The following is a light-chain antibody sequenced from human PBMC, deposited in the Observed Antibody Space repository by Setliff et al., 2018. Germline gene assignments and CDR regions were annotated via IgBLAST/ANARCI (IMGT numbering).Light chain of an antibody. Sequence: QSVLTQPAAVSGSPGQSIAISCAGTSSDVGGYNYVSWYQQHPGKAPRLIIYEVTKRPSGVPDRFSGSNSGNTASLTVSGLQAEDEADYYCSSYTSSSTVFGGGTK. V-gene: IGLV2-14*01. CDR2: EVT. CDR1: SSDVGGYNY. CDR3: SSYTSSSTV. J-gene: IGLJ2*01.